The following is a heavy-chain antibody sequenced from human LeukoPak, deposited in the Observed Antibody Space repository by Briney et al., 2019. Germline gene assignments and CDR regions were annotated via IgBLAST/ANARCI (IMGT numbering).Heavy chain of an antibody. Sequence: ASVKVSCKASGGTFSSYAISWVRQAPGQGLEWMGRIIPIFGTANYAQKFQGRGTITPDKSTRTSYMELSSLSSEDTAVYYCAAQPGRYCSGGSCSLDYWGQGTLVTVSS. CDR1: GGTFSSYA. D-gene: IGHD2-15*01. CDR3: AAQPGRYCSGGSCSLDY. J-gene: IGHJ4*02. CDR2: IIPIFGTA. V-gene: IGHV1-69*06.